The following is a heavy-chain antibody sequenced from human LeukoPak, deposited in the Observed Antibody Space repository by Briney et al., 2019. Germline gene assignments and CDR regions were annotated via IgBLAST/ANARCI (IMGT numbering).Heavy chain of an antibody. D-gene: IGHD1-26*01. CDR1: GYTFTGYY. J-gene: IGHJ5*02. CDR3: ARKRWELHFNWFDP. V-gene: IGHV1-2*02. CDR2: INPNSGGT. Sequence: ASVEVSCKASGYTFTGYYMHWVRQAPGQGLEWMGWINPNSGGTNYAQKFQGRVTMTRDTSISTAYMELSRLRSDDTAVYYCARKRWELHFNWFDPWGQGTLVTVSS.